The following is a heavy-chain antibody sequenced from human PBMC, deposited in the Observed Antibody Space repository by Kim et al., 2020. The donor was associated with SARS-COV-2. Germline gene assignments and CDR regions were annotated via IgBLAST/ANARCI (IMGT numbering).Heavy chain of an antibody. CDR3: ARDSSGWYYGYFDY. D-gene: IGHD6-19*01. V-gene: IGHV3-23*01. J-gene: IGHJ4*02. Sequence: ADSVKGRFTISRDNSKKMLYLQMNSLRAEDTAVYYCARDSSGWYYGYFDYWGQGTLVTVSS.